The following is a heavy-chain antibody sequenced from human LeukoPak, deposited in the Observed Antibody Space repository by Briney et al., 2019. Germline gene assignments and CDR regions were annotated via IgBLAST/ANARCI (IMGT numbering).Heavy chain of an antibody. CDR3: AKDAKLLLGVFDY. Sequence: PGGSLRLSCAASGFTVSSNYMSWVRQAPGKGLEWVSVIYSGGSTYYADSVKGRFTISRDNSKNTLYLQMNSLRAEDTAVYYCAKDAKLLLGVFDYWGQGTLVTVSS. CDR2: IYSGGST. J-gene: IGHJ4*02. V-gene: IGHV3-66*01. CDR1: GFTVSSNY. D-gene: IGHD3-10*01.